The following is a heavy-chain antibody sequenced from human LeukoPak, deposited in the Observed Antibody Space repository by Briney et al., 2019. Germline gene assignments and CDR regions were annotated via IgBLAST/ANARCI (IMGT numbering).Heavy chain of an antibody. J-gene: IGHJ2*01. Sequence: SETLSLTCTVSGGSISSYYWSWIRQPPGKGLEWIGYIYYSGSTNYNPSLKSRVTISVDTSKNQFSLKLSSVTAADTAVYYCARDYRIKYCSSTSCYVGYFDLWGRGTLVTVSS. V-gene: IGHV4-59*01. CDR2: IYYSGST. CDR1: GGSISSYY. D-gene: IGHD2-2*01. CDR3: ARDYRIKYCSSTSCYVGYFDL.